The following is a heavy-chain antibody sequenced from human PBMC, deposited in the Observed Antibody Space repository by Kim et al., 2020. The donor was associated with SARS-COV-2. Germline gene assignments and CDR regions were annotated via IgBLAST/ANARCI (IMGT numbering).Heavy chain of an antibody. V-gene: IGHV3-11*06. D-gene: IGHD2-2*01. Sequence: DSVEGRFTISRDNAKNSLYLQMNSLRAEDTAVYYCARDCSSTSCYHTFDYWGQGTLVTVSS. J-gene: IGHJ4*02. CDR3: ARDCSSTSCYHTFDY.